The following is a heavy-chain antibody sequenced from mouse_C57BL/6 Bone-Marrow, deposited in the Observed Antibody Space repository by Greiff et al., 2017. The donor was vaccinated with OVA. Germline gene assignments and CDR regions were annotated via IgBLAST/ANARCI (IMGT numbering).Heavy chain of an antibody. Sequence: EVKLMESGGDLVKPGGSLKLSCAASGFTFSSYGMSWVRQTPDKRLEWVATISSGGSYTYYPDSVKGRFTISRDNAKNTLYLQMSSLKSEDTAMYYCATRGGYYGSRRYWYFDVWGTGTTVTVSS. CDR3: ATRGGYYGSRRYWYFDV. V-gene: IGHV5-6*02. J-gene: IGHJ1*03. D-gene: IGHD1-1*01. CDR1: GFTFSSYG. CDR2: ISSGGSYT.